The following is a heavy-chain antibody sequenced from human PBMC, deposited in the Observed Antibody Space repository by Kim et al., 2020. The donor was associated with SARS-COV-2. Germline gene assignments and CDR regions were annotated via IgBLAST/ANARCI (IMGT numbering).Heavy chain of an antibody. CDR1: GGSFSGYY. CDR2: INHSGST. J-gene: IGHJ4*02. CDR3: ARGGMATTPGDY. Sequence: SETLSLTCAVYGGSFSGYYWSWIRQPPGKGLEWIGEINHSGSTNYNPSLKSRVTISVDTSKNQFSLKLGSVTAADTAVYYCARGGMATTPGDYWGQGTLVTVSS. D-gene: IGHD5-12*01. V-gene: IGHV4-34*01.